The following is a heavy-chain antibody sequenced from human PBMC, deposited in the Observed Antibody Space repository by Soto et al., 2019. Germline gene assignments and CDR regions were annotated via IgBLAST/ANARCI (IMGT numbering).Heavy chain of an antibody. CDR2: SSYSGAT. CDR1: GGSIDNYY. J-gene: IGHJ6*02. Sequence: KPSETLSLTCTVSGGSIDNYYWTWIRQPPGRGLEWIGHSSYSGATYYNPSLKSRVTISVDTSKNQFSLKLSSVTAADTAVYYCARLDGNSADYYYGMDVWGRGTTVT. CDR3: ARLDGNSADYYYGMDV. D-gene: IGHD6-19*01. V-gene: IGHV4-59*08.